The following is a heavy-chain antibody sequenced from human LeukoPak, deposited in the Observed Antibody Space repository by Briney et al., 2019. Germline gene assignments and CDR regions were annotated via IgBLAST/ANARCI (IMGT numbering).Heavy chain of an antibody. CDR3: SKDSHD. Sequence: PSETLSLTCTVSSGSINSGSSFWSWVRQPPGKGLEWIGYIYHSGTTYYEPSLKSRVTISVDTSNNQFSLSLDSVTAADTAVYFCSKDSHDWGQGTLVIVSS. CDR1: SGSINSGSSF. D-gene: IGHD2-21*01. J-gene: IGHJ4*02. V-gene: IGHV4-30-4*08. CDR2: IYHSGTT.